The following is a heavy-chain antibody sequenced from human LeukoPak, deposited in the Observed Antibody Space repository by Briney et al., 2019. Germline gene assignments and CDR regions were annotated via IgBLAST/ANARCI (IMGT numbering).Heavy chain of an antibody. Sequence: GGSLRLSCAASGFTFSSYSMNWVRQAPGKGLEWVSSISSSSYIYYADSVKGRFTISRDNAKNSLYLQMNSLRAEDTAVYYCAKDFISGSAAAGTLDYWGQGTLVTVSS. J-gene: IGHJ4*02. CDR1: GFTFSSYS. CDR2: ISSSSYI. D-gene: IGHD6-13*01. V-gene: IGHV3-21*01. CDR3: AKDFISGSAAAGTLDY.